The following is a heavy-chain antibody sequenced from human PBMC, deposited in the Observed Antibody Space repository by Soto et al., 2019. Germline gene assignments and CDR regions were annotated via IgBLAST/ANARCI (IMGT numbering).Heavy chain of an antibody. J-gene: IGHJ4*02. Sequence: ASVKVSCKASGYTFTIYGIIWVRQAPGQGLEWMGWISAYNGNTNYAQKLQGRVTMTTDTSTSTAYMELRSLRSDDTAVYYCARDVWDIVVVPAASGHDFDYWGQGTLVTVSS. V-gene: IGHV1-18*01. CDR3: ARDVWDIVVVPAASGHDFDY. CDR1: GYTFTIYG. D-gene: IGHD2-2*01. CDR2: ISAYNGNT.